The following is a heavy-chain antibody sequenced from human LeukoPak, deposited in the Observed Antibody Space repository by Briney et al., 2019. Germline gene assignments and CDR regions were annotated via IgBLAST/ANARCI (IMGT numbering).Heavy chain of an antibody. CDR3: AKKTPGTYPFDY. J-gene: IGHJ4*02. Sequence: QSGGSLRLSCAASGFSFSSTAMNWVRQAPGKGLGGVSASGTDRDTYYADSVEGRFTISRDNSRNTLYLQMTSLRADDTAVYYCAKKTPGTYPFDYWGQGTLVTVSP. CDR2: SGTDRDT. D-gene: IGHD6-13*01. CDR1: GFSFSSTA. V-gene: IGHV3-23*01.